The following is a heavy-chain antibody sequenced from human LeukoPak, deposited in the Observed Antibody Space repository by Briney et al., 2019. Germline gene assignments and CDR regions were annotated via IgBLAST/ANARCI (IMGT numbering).Heavy chain of an antibody. V-gene: IGHV4-59*01. CDR2: VYYSGTT. CDR3: ARGGIQLWSNNWVDP. D-gene: IGHD5-18*01. CDR1: GGSMSSYY. J-gene: IGHJ5*02. Sequence: MPSETLSLTCTVSGGSMSSYYWGWIRQPPGKGLEWIGYVYYSGTTNYNPSLRSRVTISVDTSKNQFSLKLSSVTAADTAVHYCARGGIQLWSNNWVDPWGQGILVTVSS.